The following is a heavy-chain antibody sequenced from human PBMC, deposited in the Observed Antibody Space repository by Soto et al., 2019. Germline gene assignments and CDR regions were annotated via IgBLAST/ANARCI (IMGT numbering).Heavy chain of an antibody. CDR1: GFTLKNYG. Sequence: GGSLRLSCAASGAASGFTLKNYGMHWVRQAPGKGLEWVAVIWYDGSKKYYADSVKGRFTISRDNSKNTLYLQMNSLRVEDTAVYYCARDSIDGDYDAFDIWGQGTMVTVSS. D-gene: IGHD4-17*01. CDR3: ARDSIDGDYDAFDI. CDR2: IWYDGSKK. V-gene: IGHV3-33*01. J-gene: IGHJ3*02.